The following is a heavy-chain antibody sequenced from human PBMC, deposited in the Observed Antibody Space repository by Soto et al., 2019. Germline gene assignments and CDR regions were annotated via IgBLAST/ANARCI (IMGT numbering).Heavy chain of an antibody. D-gene: IGHD3-9*01. J-gene: IGHJ4*02. CDR2: MSSSGTT. Sequence: NMSWIRHHPGKGLEWIGYMSSSGTTYYNPSLKSRVVVSIDTSKNQFSLNLKSVTAADTAVYYSARFLTGDADYWGQGTSVT. V-gene: IGHV4-31*02. CDR3: ARFLTGDADY. CDR1: N.